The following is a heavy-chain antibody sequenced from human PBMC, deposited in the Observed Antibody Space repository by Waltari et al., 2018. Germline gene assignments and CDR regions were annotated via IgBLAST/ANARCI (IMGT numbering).Heavy chain of an antibody. V-gene: IGHV4-34*01. D-gene: IGHD3-10*01. CDR2: SHDSGST. Sequence: QVQLQQWGAGLLKPSETLSLTCAVYGGPLSAYYWSWFRQPPGKGLEWIGESHDSGSTDNYPSLKSRVTMSVDTSNNQCSLKLTSVNAADTAVYYCARGKTARPHSKWFGELSAKYYFDYWGQGTLVTVSS. J-gene: IGHJ4*02. CDR3: ARGKTARPHSKWFGELSAKYYFDY. CDR1: GGPLSAYY.